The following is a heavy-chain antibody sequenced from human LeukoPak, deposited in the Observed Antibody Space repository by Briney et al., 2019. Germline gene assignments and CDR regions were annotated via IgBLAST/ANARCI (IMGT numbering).Heavy chain of an antibody. CDR2: ISSSGSTI. Sequence: GGSLRLSCAASGFTFSSYEMNWVRQAPGKGLEWGSYISSSGSTIYYADSVKGRFTISRDNAMNSLYLQMNSLRAEDTALYYCAKDSSLMVRGVIDYWGQGTLVTVSS. D-gene: IGHD3-10*01. CDR3: AKDSSLMVRGVIDY. J-gene: IGHJ4*02. CDR1: GFTFSSYE. V-gene: IGHV3-48*03.